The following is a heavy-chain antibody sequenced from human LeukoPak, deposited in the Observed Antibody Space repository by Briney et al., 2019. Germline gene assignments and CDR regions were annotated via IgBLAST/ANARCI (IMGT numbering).Heavy chain of an antibody. Sequence: GGSQRLSCAASGFTFDDYAMHWVRQAPGKGLEWVSGISWNSGSIGYADSVKGRFTISRDNAKNSLYLQMNNLRAEDTALYHCAKDHSPLNIAVAGTPKDYWGQGTLVTVSS. V-gene: IGHV3-9*01. J-gene: IGHJ4*02. CDR1: GFTFDDYA. CDR3: AKDHSPLNIAVAGTPKDY. D-gene: IGHD6-19*01. CDR2: ISWNSGSI.